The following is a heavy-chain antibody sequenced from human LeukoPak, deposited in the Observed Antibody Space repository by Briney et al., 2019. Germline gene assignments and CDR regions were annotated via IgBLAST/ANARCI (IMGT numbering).Heavy chain of an antibody. D-gene: IGHD1-7*01. CDR2: IRAYNGNT. V-gene: IGHV1-18*01. Sequence: GASVTDSCKATGYTLTSYGISWERKAPGQGHERMPWIRAYNGNTNYAQKLQGRVTTTTDTSTSTAYMELRILRSDDTAVYYCSRDLRPRTSDYWGQGTLVTVSS. CDR3: SRDLRPRTSDY. CDR1: GYTLTSYG. J-gene: IGHJ4*02.